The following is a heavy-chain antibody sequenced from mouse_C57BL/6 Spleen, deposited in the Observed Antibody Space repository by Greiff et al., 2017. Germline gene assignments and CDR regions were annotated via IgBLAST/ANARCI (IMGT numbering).Heavy chain of an antibody. CDR1: GYTFTSYW. D-gene: IGHD2-4*01. Sequence: QVQLQQPGAELVKPGASVKLSCKASGYTFTSYWMQWVKQRPGQGLEWIGEIDPSDSYTNYNQKFKGKATLTVDTSSSTAYMQLSSLTSEDSAVYYCARRKVYYDDDDAGGFDYWGQGTTLTVSS. CDR3: ARRKVYYDDDDAGGFDY. V-gene: IGHV1-50*01. J-gene: IGHJ2*01. CDR2: IDPSDSYT.